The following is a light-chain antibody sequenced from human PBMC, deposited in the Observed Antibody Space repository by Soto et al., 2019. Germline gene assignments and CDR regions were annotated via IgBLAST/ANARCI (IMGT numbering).Light chain of an antibody. Sequence: QSDLTQPASVSGSPGQSITISCTGTSSDIGAYNYVSWYQQHPGKAPRLMIYEVNNRPSGVSDRFSASKSGNTASLTISGLQAEDEADYYCSSYTSSSTLGEFGGGTKVTVL. V-gene: IGLV2-14*01. J-gene: IGLJ2*01. CDR1: SSDIGAYNY. CDR2: EVN. CDR3: SSYTSSSTLGE.